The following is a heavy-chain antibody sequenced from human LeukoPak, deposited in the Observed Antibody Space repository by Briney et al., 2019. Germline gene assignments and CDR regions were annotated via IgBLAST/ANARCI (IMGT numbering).Heavy chain of an antibody. CDR3: ARRGVVPAAKGEVE. V-gene: IGHV4-39*01. CDR2: IYYSGNT. CDR1: GGSVSSSDYY. Sequence: PSETLSLTCTVSGGSVSSSDYYWGWIRQPPGKGLEWIGSIYYSGNTYYNPSLKSRVTISVDTSKNQFSLKLSSVTAADTAVYYCARRGVVPAAKGEVEWGQGTLVIVSS. J-gene: IGHJ4*02. D-gene: IGHD2-2*01.